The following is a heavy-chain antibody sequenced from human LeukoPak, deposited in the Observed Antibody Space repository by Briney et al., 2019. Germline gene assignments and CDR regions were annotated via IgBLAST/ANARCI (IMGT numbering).Heavy chain of an antibody. D-gene: IGHD6-13*01. CDR1: GGSISNYY. CDR3: ARRSRTWYDFDY. J-gene: IGHJ4*02. Sequence: SETLSLTCTVSGGSISNYYWSWIRQPPGKGLEWIAYINYSGNTNYNPSLKSRVTISVDTSNNQFSLKLSSVTAADTAVYYCARRSRTWYDFDYWGQGLLVTVSS. CDR2: INYSGNT. V-gene: IGHV4-59*08.